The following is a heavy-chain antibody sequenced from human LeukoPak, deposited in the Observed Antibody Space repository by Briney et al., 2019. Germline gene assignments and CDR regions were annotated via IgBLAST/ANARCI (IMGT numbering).Heavy chain of an antibody. Sequence: PGGSLRLSCAASGFTFSTYAVNWVRQAPGKGLEWVSTISGSGDSTYYADSVKGRFTISRDNSKNTLYLQMNSLRAEDTAVYYCAKDLASTSGGWGQGTLVTVSS. J-gene: IGHJ4*02. V-gene: IGHV3-23*01. CDR1: GFTFSTYA. CDR3: AKDLASTSGG. D-gene: IGHD5/OR15-5a*01. CDR2: ISGSGDST.